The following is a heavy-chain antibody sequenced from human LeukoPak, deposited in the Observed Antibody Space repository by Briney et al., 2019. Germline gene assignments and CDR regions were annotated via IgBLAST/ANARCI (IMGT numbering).Heavy chain of an antibody. V-gene: IGHV3-11*01. Sequence: GGSLRLSCAVSGFTFTDTYMTWIRQAPGKGLESLSYISPSGTDISYADSVKGRFTISRDNAKNSLYLQMNSLRAEDTALYYCAKGTLGSCSDATCYEFDNWGQGTLVTVSS. J-gene: IGHJ4*02. CDR2: ISPSGTDI. CDR3: AKGTLGSCSDATCYEFDN. D-gene: IGHD2-2*01. CDR1: GFTFTDTY.